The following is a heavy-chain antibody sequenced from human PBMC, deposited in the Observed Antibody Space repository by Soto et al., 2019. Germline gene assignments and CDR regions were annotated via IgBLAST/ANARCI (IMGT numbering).Heavy chain of an antibody. CDR1: GFTFSSYS. Sequence: GSLRLSCAASGFTFSSYSMNWVRQTPGKGLEWIGNIYYSGSTHYNPSLKSRVTISVDTSKNQFSLNLSSVTAADTAVYYCARVPGPWGQGTLVTVSS. CDR3: ARVPGP. V-gene: IGHV4-59*12. CDR2: IYYSGST. J-gene: IGHJ5*02.